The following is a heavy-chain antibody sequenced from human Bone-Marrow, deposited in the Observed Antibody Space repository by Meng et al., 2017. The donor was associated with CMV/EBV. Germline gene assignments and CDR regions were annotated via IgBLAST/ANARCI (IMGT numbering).Heavy chain of an antibody. D-gene: IGHD3-3*01. CDR3: ARETRWNYVDY. Sequence: GSLRLSCTVSGGSISSCSYYWGWIRRPPGKGLEWFGSIYYSGSTYYNPSLKSRVIISVDTSKNQFSLKLSSVTAADTAVYYCARETRWNYVDYWGQGTLVTVSS. CDR1: GGSISSCSYY. J-gene: IGHJ4*02. CDR2: IYYSGST. V-gene: IGHV4-39*07.